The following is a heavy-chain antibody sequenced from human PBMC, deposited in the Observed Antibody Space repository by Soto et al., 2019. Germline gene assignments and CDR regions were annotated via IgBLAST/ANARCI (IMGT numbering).Heavy chain of an antibody. J-gene: IGHJ4*02. D-gene: IGHD1-26*01. CDR2: INSDGSST. CDR1: GFTFSSYA. V-gene: IGHV3-74*02. CDR3: ASSTYSGTTGYFDY. Sequence: EVQLLESGGGLVQPGGSLRLSCAASGFTFSSYAMSWVRQAPGKGLEWVSRINSDGSSTSYADSVKGRFTISRDNAKNTLYLQMNSLRAEDTAVYYCASSTYSGTTGYFDYWGQGTLVTVSS.